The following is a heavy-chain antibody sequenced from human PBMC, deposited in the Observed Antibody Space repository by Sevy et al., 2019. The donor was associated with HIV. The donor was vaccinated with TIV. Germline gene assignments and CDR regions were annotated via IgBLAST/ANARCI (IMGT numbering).Heavy chain of an antibody. J-gene: IGHJ4*02. CDR3: ARASHYDILTGYFISLGVSAYFDY. V-gene: IGHV7-4-1*02. CDR2: INTNTGNP. Sequence: ASVKVSCKASGYTFTSYAMNWVRQAPGQGLEWMGWINTNTGNPTYAQGFTGRFVFSLDTSVSTAYLQISSLKAEDTAGYYCARASHYDILTGYFISLGVSAYFDYWGQGTLVTVSS. CDR1: GYTFTSYA. D-gene: IGHD3-9*01.